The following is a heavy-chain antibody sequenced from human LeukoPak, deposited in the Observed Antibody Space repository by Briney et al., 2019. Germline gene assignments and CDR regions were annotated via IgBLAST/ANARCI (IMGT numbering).Heavy chain of an antibody. J-gene: IGHJ4*02. V-gene: IGHV4-4*07. D-gene: IGHD2-15*01. CDR2: IYTSGST. CDR3: ARGLGYCSGGSCYMDYDY. Sequence: SETLSLTCTVSGGSISSYYWSWIRQPAGKGLEWIGRIYTSGSTNYNPSLKSRVTMSVDTSKNQFSLKLSSVTAADTAVYCCARGLGYCSGGSCYMDYDYWGQGTLVTVSS. CDR1: GGSISSYY.